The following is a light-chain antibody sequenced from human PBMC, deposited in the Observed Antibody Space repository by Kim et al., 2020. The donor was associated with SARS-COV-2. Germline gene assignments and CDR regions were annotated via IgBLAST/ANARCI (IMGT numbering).Light chain of an antibody. CDR1: SSDVGGYNS. J-gene: IGLJ2*01. CDR3: SSYAGSRVV. V-gene: IGLV2-8*01. CDR2: EVS. Sequence: QSALTQPPSASGSPGQSVTIYCTGTSSDVGGYNSVSWYQQYPGKAPKLMIHEVSKRPSGVPDRFSGSKSGNTASLTVPGLQAEDEADYYCSSYAGSRVVFGRATQLTVL.